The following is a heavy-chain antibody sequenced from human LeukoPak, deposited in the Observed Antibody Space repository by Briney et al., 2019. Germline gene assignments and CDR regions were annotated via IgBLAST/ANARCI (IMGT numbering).Heavy chain of an antibody. V-gene: IGHV4-39*01. J-gene: IGHJ5*02. CDR3: ARANAAAGRGSGGWFDP. Sequence: SETLSLTCTVSGGSISSSSYYWGWIRQPPGKGLEWIGSIYYSGSTYYNPSLKSRVTISVDTSKNQFSLKLSSVTAADTAVYYCARANAAAGRGSGGWFDPWGQGTLVTVSS. CDR1: GGSISSSSYY. CDR2: IYYSGST. D-gene: IGHD6-13*01.